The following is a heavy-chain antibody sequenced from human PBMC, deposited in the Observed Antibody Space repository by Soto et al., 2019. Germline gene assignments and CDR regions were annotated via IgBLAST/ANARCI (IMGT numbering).Heavy chain of an antibody. J-gene: IGHJ4*02. CDR2: IDWDDDK. CDR1: GFSLSTSGMR. Sequence: SGPTLVNPTQTLTLTCTFSGFSLSTSGMRVSWIRQPPGKALEWLARIDWDDDKFYSTSLKTRLTISKDTSKNQVVLTMTNMDPVDTATYYCARTHYYYDSSGYYYYFDYWGQGTLVTVSS. D-gene: IGHD3-22*01. CDR3: ARTHYYYDSSGYYYYFDY. V-gene: IGHV2-70*04.